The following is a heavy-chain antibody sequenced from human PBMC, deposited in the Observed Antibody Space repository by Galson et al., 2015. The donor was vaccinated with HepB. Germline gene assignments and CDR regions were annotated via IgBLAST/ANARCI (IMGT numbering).Heavy chain of an antibody. CDR2: IKPDGSEK. Sequence: SLRLSCAASGFTFNNFWMGWVRQAPGKGLEWVANIKPDGSEKYYVDSVKGRFTISRDNAKNSVFLQMSSLRAEDTAVYYCARDGHYYYYYMDVWGKGTTVTVSS. V-gene: IGHV3-7*01. CDR3: ARDGHYYYYYMDV. CDR1: GFTFNNFW. J-gene: IGHJ6*03.